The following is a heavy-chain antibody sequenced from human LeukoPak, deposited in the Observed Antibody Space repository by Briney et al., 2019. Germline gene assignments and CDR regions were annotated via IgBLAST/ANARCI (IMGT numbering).Heavy chain of an antibody. J-gene: IGHJ4*02. V-gene: IGHV1-8*03. CDR3: ARAPWALGYSYGSDY. Sequence: ASVKVSCKASGYTYTSYDINWVRQATGQGLEWMGWMNPNSGNTGYAQKFQGRVTITRNTSISTAYMELSSLRSEDTAVYYCARAPWALGYSYGSDYWGQGTLVTVSS. CDR2: MNPNSGNT. D-gene: IGHD5-18*01. CDR1: GYTYTSYD.